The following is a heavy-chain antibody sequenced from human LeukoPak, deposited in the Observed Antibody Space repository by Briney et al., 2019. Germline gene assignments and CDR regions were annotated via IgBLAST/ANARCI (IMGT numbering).Heavy chain of an antibody. Sequence: GGSLRLSCAASGFTFGSYWMHWVRQAPGKGPVWVSRIKTDGSYTSYADSVKGRFTISRDNAKSTLYLQMNGLRGEDTAVYYCASEEGGLDVWGQGTTVTVSS. V-gene: IGHV3-74*01. CDR1: GFTFGSYW. CDR3: ASEEGGLDV. J-gene: IGHJ6*02. CDR2: IKTDGSYT.